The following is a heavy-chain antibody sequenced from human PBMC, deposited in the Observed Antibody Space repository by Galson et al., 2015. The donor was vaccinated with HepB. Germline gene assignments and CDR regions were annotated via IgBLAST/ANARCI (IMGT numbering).Heavy chain of an antibody. J-gene: IGHJ4*02. CDR3: ARVADVDYGDHSHFDF. D-gene: IGHD4-17*01. CDR1: GFTFSSYT. Sequence: SLRLSCAASGFTFSSYTMNWVHQAPGKGLESVSYISHSTLYTNYADSVKGRITISRDNARNSLYLQLNSLRAEDTAVYYCARVADVDYGDHSHFDFWGQGTLVTVSS. V-gene: IGHV3-21*05. CDR2: ISHSTLYT.